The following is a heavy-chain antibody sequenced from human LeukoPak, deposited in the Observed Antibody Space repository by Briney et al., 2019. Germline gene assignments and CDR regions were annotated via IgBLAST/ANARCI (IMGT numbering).Heavy chain of an antibody. J-gene: IGHJ6*03. D-gene: IGHD5-12*01. V-gene: IGHV4-61*05. CDR1: GGSISSSSYY. Sequence: PSETLSLTCTVSGGSISSSSYYWGWIRQPPGKGLEWIGYIHYSGSTHYNPSLKSRVTISVDMSKNQVSLKLRSVTAADTAVYYCARTTEGYAGGPGYSYYYYMDVWGKGTTVTISS. CDR2: IHYSGST. CDR3: ARTTEGYAGGPGYSYYYYMDV.